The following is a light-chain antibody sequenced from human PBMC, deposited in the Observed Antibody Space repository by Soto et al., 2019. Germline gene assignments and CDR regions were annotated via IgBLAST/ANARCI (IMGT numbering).Light chain of an antibody. V-gene: IGKV1-5*01. CDR1: QSISSW. Sequence: DIQMTQSPATLSESLGDRVTITCRASQSISSWLAWYQQKPGKAPKLLIYDASSLESGVPSRFSGSGSGTEFTLTISSLQPDDFATYYCQQYNSYPWTFGQGTKVDIK. CDR2: DAS. J-gene: IGKJ1*01. CDR3: QQYNSYPWT.